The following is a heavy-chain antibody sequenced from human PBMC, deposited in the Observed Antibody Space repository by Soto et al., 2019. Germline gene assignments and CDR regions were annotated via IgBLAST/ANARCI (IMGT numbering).Heavy chain of an antibody. V-gene: IGHV4-34*01. Sequence: PSETLSLTCAVYGASFSGYYWSWIRQPPGKGLKRIGEINHTGSTKYNPSKKSRDTISVDTSKNQFSLKLSSVTAADTVVYYCAILRAAGLSQIIAAAGSRYYYYYGMDVWGQGTTVT. D-gene: IGHD6-13*01. J-gene: IGHJ6*02. CDR3: AILRAAGLSQIIAAAGSRYYYYYGMDV. CDR2: INHTGST. CDR1: GASFSGYY.